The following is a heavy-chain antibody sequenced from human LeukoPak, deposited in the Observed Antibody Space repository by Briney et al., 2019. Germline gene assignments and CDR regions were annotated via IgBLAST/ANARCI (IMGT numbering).Heavy chain of an antibody. V-gene: IGHV3-11*05. D-gene: IGHD1-26*01. J-gene: IGHJ4*02. CDR3: ARVKVGTTNRFDY. Sequence: KPGGSLRLSCAASGFTFSDYYMTWIRQAPGKGLECVSYISSSSHYTNYPDSVKGRFTISRDNAKNSLYLQMNSLGAEDTAVYYCARVKVGTTNRFDYWGQGTLVTVSS. CDR2: ISSSSHYT. CDR1: GFTFSDYY.